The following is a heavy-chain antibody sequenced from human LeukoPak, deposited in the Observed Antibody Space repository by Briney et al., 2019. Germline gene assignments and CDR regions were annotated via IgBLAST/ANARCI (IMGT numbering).Heavy chain of an antibody. Sequence: GGSLRLSCAASGFTFSSYAMSWVRQAPGKGLEWVSAISGSGGSTYYADSVKGRFTISRDNSENTLYLQMNSLRAEDTAVYYCAKDHFSAKSAYYFDCWGQGTLVTVSS. CDR3: AKDHFSAKSAYYFDC. CDR1: GFTFSSYA. J-gene: IGHJ4*02. V-gene: IGHV3-23*01. D-gene: IGHD3-3*02. CDR2: ISGSGGST.